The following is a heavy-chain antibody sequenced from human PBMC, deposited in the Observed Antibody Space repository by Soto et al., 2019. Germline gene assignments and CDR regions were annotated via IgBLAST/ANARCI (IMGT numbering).Heavy chain of an antibody. CDR3: ARKHTWNSVGCLDA. Sequence: PSETLSLTCTVSGGSLRSTGYYGGWLRQPPGKGLEWIGSIYYSGSTYYNPSLKSRVSMSVDSSKNQFSLRLSSVTAADTAIYYCARKHTWNSVGCLDAWGQGIMVTV. J-gene: IGHJ5*02. CDR2: IYYSGST. CDR1: GGSLRSTGYY. D-gene: IGHD1-7*01. V-gene: IGHV4-39*01.